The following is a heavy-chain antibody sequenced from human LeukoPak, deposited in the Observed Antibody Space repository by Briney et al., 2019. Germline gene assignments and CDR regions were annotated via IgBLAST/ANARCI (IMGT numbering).Heavy chain of an antibody. V-gene: IGHV3-48*01. D-gene: IGHD4/OR15-4a*01. CDR2: ITLSSSSI. Sequence: GGSLRLSCAASGFNFNNYNMNWVRQAPGKGLEWVSYITLSSSSIYYADSVKGRFTISRDNAKNSLYLQMNSLRAEDTAVYYCARELRGGYGDVLFSWGQGTLVTVSS. CDR3: ARELRGGYGDVLFS. CDR1: GFNFNNYN. J-gene: IGHJ4*02.